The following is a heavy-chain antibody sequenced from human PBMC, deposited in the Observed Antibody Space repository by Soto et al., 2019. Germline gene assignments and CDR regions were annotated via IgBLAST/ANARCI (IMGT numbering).Heavy chain of an antibody. CDR2: ISSSSSYI. D-gene: IGHD4-17*01. V-gene: IGHV3-21*01. CDR3: ARGLPGSLDYGDYGEDADAFDI. J-gene: IGHJ3*02. Sequence: GGSLRLSCAASGFTFSSYSMNWVRQAPGKGLEWVSSISSSSSYIYYADSVKGRFTISRDNAKNSLYLQMNSLRAEDTAVYYCARGLPGSLDYGDYGEDADAFDIWGQGTMVTVSS. CDR1: GFTFSSYS.